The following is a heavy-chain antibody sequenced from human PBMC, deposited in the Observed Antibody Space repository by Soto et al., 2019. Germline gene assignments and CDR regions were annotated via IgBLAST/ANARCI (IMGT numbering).Heavy chain of an antibody. D-gene: IGHD5-12*01. CDR3: ASGTRMATISY. CDR2: VNHSGST. CDR1: GGSFSGYY. J-gene: IGHJ4*02. Sequence: PSETLSLTCAVYGGSFSGYYWSWIRQPPGKGLEWIGEVNHSGSTNYNPSLKSRVTISVDTSKNQFSLKLSSVTAADTAVYYCASGTRMATISYWCQGTLVTVSS. V-gene: IGHV4-34*01.